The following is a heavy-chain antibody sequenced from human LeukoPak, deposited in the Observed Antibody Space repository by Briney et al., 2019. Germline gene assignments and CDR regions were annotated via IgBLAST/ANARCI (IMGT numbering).Heavy chain of an antibody. Sequence: GGSLRLSCAASGFTFSSYEMNWVRQAPGKGLEWVSYISSGGSTIYYADSVKGRFTISRDNAKNSLYLQMNSLRAEDTAVYYCAKFGTYPHWGQGTLVTVSS. CDR1: GFTFSSYE. J-gene: IGHJ4*02. V-gene: IGHV3-48*03. CDR3: AKFGTYPH. CDR2: ISSGGSTI. D-gene: IGHD1-26*01.